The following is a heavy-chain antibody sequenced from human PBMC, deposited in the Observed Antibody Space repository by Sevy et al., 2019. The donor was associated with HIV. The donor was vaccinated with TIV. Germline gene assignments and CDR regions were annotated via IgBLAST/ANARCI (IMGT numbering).Heavy chain of an antibody. CDR3: ARGPDCGCDCDVGFYYPLDV. J-gene: IGHJ6*02. CDR2: TSGNSGAI. CDR1: GFIFSRYS. V-gene: IGHV3-48*02. D-gene: IGHD2-21*02. Sequence: GGSLRLSCTVSGFIFSRYSMHWVRQAPGKGLEWISYTSGNSGAIYYPDSVKGRFTVSRDNANNALFLKMSSLKDDDTAVYYCARGPDCGCDCDVGFYYPLDVWGQGTTVTVSS.